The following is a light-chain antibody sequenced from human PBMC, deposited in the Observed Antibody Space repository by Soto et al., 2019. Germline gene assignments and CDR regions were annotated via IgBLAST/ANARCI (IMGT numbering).Light chain of an antibody. J-gene: IGKJ1*01. Sequence: DLPMTQSPSTLSASVGDRVTINFRASQSISSWLAWYQQKPGKAPQILIYKASSLESGVPSRFSGSGSGTEFTLTISSLQPDDFATYYCQQYNSYWTLGQGTKVDIK. CDR2: KAS. CDR3: QQYNSYWT. V-gene: IGKV1-5*03. CDR1: QSISSW.